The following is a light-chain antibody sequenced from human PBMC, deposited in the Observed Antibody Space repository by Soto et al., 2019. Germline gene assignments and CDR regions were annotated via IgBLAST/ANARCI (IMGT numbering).Light chain of an antibody. CDR2: LERSGSY. V-gene: IGLV4-60*03. CDR3: ETWDSNTFVV. CDR1: SGHSSYT. Sequence: QLVLTQSSSASASLGSSVKLTCTLRSGHSSYTIAWHHQQPGKAPRYLMKLERSGSYNKGSGVPDRFSGSSSGADRYLTISNLQSEDEADYYCETWDSNTFVVFGGGTKVTVL. J-gene: IGLJ2*01.